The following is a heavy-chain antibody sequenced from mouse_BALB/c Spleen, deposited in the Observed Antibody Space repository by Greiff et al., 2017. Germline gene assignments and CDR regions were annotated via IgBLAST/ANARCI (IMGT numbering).Heavy chain of an antibody. CDR1: GFNIKDTY. D-gene: IGHD2-3*01. CDR3: ARCDGYYTWFAY. J-gene: IGHJ3*01. Sequence: EVQLQQSGAELVKPGASVKLSCTASGFNIKDTYMHWVKQRPEQGLEWIGRIDPANGNTKYDPKFQGKATITADTSSNTAYLQLSSLTSEDTAVYYCARCDGYYTWFAYWGQGTLVTVSA. CDR2: IDPANGNT. V-gene: IGHV14-3*02.